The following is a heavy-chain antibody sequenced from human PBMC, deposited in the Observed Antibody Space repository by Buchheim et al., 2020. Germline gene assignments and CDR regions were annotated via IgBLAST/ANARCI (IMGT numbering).Heavy chain of an antibody. J-gene: IGHJ6*02. V-gene: IGHV3-74*01. Sequence: EVQLVEAGGGLVQPGGSLRLSCVASGFTFGRYWMHWVRQTPGEGLVWVSRISGDGSTTAYADSVKGRFTSSRDNAKNTQYLQMNSLRVEDTAVYYCARFATITVAGTYYSSAMDVWGRGTT. CDR1: GFTFGRYW. CDR3: ARFATITVAGTYYSSAMDV. D-gene: IGHD6-19*01. CDR2: ISGDGSTT.